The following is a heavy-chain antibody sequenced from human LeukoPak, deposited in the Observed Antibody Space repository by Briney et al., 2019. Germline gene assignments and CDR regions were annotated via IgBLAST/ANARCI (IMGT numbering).Heavy chain of an antibody. CDR3: ARDLWFGDPMS. J-gene: IGHJ5*02. D-gene: IGHD3-10*01. CDR2: ISSSSSYI. V-gene: IGHV3-21*01. Sequence: GGSLRLSCAASGFTFSSYWMNWVRQTPGKGLEWVSSISSSSSYIYYADSVKGRFTISRDNAKNSLYLQMNSLRAEDTAVYYCARDLWFGDPMSWGQGTLVTVSS. CDR1: GFTFSSYW.